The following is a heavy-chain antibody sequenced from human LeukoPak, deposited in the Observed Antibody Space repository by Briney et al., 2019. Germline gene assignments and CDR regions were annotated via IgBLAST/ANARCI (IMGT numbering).Heavy chain of an antibody. CDR3: ARSVPSLDYLFDS. CDR2: IYNSGIT. D-gene: IGHD4-11*01. V-gene: IGHV4-59*08. J-gene: IGHJ5*01. Sequence: SETPSLTCTVSGGSISGYYWTWIRQLPGKGLEWIGYIYNSGITNYNPSLKSRVTVSVDTSKNQFSLRLTSVTAADTAVYSCARSVPSLDYLFDSWGHGTLVTVSS. CDR1: GGSISGYY.